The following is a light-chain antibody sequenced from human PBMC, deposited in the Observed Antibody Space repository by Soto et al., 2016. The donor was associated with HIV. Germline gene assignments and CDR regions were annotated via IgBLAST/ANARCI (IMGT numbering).Light chain of an antibody. J-gene: IGLJ2*01. Sequence: SYILTQPPSVSVAPGQTARITCGGERIVIKNVHWYQQKPGQAPLLVVYDDRERPSGIPERFIGSKSGNTATLTISRVEGGDEADYYCQVWDSSHDLLVAFGGGTKLTVL. CDR1: RIVIKN. V-gene: IGLV3-21*02. CDR3: QVWDSSHDLLVA. CDR2: DDR.